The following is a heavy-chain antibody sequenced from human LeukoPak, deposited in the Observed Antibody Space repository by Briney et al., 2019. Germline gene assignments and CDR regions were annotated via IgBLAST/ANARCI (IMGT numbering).Heavy chain of an antibody. CDR2: IYYSGST. V-gene: IGHV4-61*05. CDR3: ARGLMMAVAGRGEFHY. D-gene: IGHD6-13*01. CDR1: GGSISSSSYY. Sequence: SETLSLTCTVSGGSISSSSYYWGWIRQPPGKGLEWIGYIYYSGSTNYNPSLKSRVTISVDTSKNQFSLKLSSVTAADTAVYYCARGLMMAVAGRGEFHYWGQGTLVTVSS. J-gene: IGHJ4*02.